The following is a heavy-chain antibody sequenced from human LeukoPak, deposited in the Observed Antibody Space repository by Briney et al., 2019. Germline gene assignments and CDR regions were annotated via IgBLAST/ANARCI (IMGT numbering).Heavy chain of an antibody. CDR2: ISSSGSTI. Sequence: GGSLRLSCAASGFTFSDYYMSWIRQAPGKGLEWVSYISSSGSTIYYADSVKGRFTISRDNAKTSLYLQMNSLRAEDTAVYYCARDFLYDSSGYYPGYWGQGTLVTVSS. CDR3: ARDFLYDSSGYYPGY. V-gene: IGHV3-11*01. D-gene: IGHD3-22*01. J-gene: IGHJ4*02. CDR1: GFTFSDYY.